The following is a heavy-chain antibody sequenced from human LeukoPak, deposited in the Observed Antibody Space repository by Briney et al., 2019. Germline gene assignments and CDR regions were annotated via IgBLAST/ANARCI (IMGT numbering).Heavy chain of an antibody. Sequence: GGSLRLSCAASGFTFSSYSMNWVRQAPGKELEWVSSISSSSSYIYYADSVKGRFTISRDNAKNSLYLQMNSLRAEDTAVYYCARDRETYYYGSGSYYPDYWGQGTLVTVSS. CDR3: ARDRETYYYGSGSYYPDY. CDR1: GFTFSSYS. J-gene: IGHJ4*02. CDR2: ISSSSSYI. D-gene: IGHD3-10*01. V-gene: IGHV3-21*01.